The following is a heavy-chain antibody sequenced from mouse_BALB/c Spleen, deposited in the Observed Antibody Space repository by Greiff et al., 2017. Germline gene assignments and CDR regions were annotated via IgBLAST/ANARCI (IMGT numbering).Heavy chain of an antibody. D-gene: IGHD2-3*01. CDR2: ISSGGSYT. J-gene: IGHJ2*01. CDR3: ARQDGYYFDY. V-gene: IGHV5-6*01. Sequence: EVKLMESGGDLVKPGGSLKLSCAASGFTFSSYGMSWVRQTPDKRLEWVATISSGGSYTYYPDSVKGRFTISRDNATNTLYLQMSSLKSEDTAMYYCARQDGYYFDYWGQGTTLTVSS. CDR1: GFTFSSYG.